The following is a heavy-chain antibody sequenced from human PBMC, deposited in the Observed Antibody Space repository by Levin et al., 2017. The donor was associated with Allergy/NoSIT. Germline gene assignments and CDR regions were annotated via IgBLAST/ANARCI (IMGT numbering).Heavy chain of an antibody. V-gene: IGHV3-7*04. CDR3: ARDGDYCNSTHCYDALDI. D-gene: IGHD2-2*01. Sequence: PGGSLRLSCGASAFSFSSYWMMWVRQAPGKGPEWVANIQQDGSVTHYVDSVKGRFTISRDNAKNSLYLQMHSLRAEDTAVYYCARDGDYCNSTHCYDALDIWGQGTLVTVS. CDR1: AFSFSSYW. CDR2: IQQDGSVT. J-gene: IGHJ3*02.